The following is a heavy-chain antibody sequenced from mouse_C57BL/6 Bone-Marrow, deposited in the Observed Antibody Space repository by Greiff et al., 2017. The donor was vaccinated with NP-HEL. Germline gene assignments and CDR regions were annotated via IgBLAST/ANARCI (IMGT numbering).Heavy chain of an antibody. CDR2: IDPSDSYT. D-gene: IGHD2-4*01. Sequence: QVQLQQPGAELVKPGASVKLSCKASGYTFTSYWMQWVKQRPGQSLEWIGEIDPSDSYTNYNQKFKGKATLTVDTSSSTAYMQLSSLTSEDSAVYYCARFDYPDYWGQGTTLTVSS. CDR1: GYTFTSYW. J-gene: IGHJ2*01. V-gene: IGHV1-50*01. CDR3: ARFDYPDY.